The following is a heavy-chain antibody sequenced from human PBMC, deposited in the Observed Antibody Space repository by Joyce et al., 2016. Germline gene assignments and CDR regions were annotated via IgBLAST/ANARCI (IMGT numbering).Heavy chain of an antibody. V-gene: IGHV3-21*01. CDR3: ARSSYTNGIFDY. Sequence: EVQLVESGGGLVKPGGSLRLSCAASGFTFSSYSMSWVRQDLGKGLEWVSSLSSSSSYIKYTDSVKGRFTISRDNAKNSLYLQMNSLRVEDTAVYYCARSSYTNGIFDYWGQGTLVTVSS. CDR1: GFTFSSYS. J-gene: IGHJ4*02. CDR2: LSSSSSYI. D-gene: IGHD2-8*01.